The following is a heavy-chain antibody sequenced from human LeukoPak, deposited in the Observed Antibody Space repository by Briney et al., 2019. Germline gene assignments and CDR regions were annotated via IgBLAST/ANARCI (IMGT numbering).Heavy chain of an antibody. V-gene: IGHV4-59*01. D-gene: IGHD3-3*01. CDR2: IYYSGST. CDR1: GGSLSSYF. CDR3: ARDGVLSDFWSGYPHDAFDI. Sequence: SETLSLTCTVSGGSLSSYFWSWIRQPPGKGLEWIGYIYYSGSTNYNPSLKSRVTISVDTSKNQFSLKLSSVTAADTAVYYCARDGVLSDFWSGYPHDAFDIWGQGTMVTVSS. J-gene: IGHJ3*02.